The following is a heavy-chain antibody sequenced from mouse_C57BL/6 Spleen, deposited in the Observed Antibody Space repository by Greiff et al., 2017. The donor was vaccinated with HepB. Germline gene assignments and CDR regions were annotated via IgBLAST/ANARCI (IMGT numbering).Heavy chain of an antibody. J-gene: IGHJ2*01. Sequence: EVKLVESGGGLVKPGGSLKLSCAASGFTFSDYGMHWVRQAPEKGLEWVAYISSGSSTIYYADTVKGRFTISRDNAKNTLFLQMTSLRSEDTAMYYCAREGYYKGNMDYWGQGTTLTVSS. D-gene: IGHD2-12*01. CDR3: AREGYYKGNMDY. CDR2: ISSGSSTI. CDR1: GFTFSDYG. V-gene: IGHV5-17*01.